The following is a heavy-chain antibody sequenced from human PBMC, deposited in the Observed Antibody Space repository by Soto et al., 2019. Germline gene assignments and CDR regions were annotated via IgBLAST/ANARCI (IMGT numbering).Heavy chain of an antibody. D-gene: IGHD2-15*01. J-gene: IGHJ6*03. CDR3: ARLYCSGGRCHNYYYYYMDV. Sequence: ASVKVSCKASGYTFTSYDINWVRQATGQGLEWMGWMNPNSGNTGYAQKFQGRVTMTRNTSISTAYMELSSLRSEDTAVYYCARLYCSGGRCHNYYYYYMDVWGKGTTVTVSS. CDR2: MNPNSGNT. CDR1: GYTFTSYD. V-gene: IGHV1-8*01.